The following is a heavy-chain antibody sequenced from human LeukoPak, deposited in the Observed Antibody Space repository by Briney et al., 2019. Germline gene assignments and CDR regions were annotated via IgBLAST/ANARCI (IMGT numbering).Heavy chain of an antibody. V-gene: IGHV4-34*01. CDR3: ARLGYCSSTSCYSRYFDL. D-gene: IGHD2-2*03. Sequence: KPSETLSLTCAVYGGSFSGYYWSWIRQPPGKGLEWIGEINHSGSTNYNPSLKSRVTISVDTSKNQFSLKLSSVTAADTAVYYCARLGYCSSTSCYSRYFDLWGRGTLVTVSS. CDR1: GGSFSGYY. CDR2: INHSGST. J-gene: IGHJ2*01.